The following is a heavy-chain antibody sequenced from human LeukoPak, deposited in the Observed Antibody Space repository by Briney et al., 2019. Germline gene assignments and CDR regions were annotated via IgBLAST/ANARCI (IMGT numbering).Heavy chain of an antibody. D-gene: IGHD7-27*01. V-gene: IGHV3-7*05. CDR1: GFTFSTYW. CDR2: INQDGSEK. J-gene: IGHJ4*02. Sequence: GGSLRLSCAASGFTFSTYWMSWVRQAPGKGLEWVANINQDGSEKCYVDSVKGRLTIPRDNAKNSLYLQMNSLRAEDTAIYYCARGSNWAFDYWGQGTLVTVSS. CDR3: ARGSNWAFDY.